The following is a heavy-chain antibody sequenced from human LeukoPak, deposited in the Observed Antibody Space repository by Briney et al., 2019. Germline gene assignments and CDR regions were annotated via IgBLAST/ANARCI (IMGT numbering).Heavy chain of an antibody. CDR1: GGTFSSYA. CDR2: IIPVFGTT. Sequence: SVKVSCKASGGTFSSYAISWVRQAPGQGPEWMGGIIPVFGTTNYAQKFQGRVTITADESTSTAYMELSSLRSEDTAVYYCARVLGSSSSAFDYWGQGTLVTVSS. V-gene: IGHV1-69*13. D-gene: IGHD6-6*01. J-gene: IGHJ4*02. CDR3: ARVLGSSSSAFDY.